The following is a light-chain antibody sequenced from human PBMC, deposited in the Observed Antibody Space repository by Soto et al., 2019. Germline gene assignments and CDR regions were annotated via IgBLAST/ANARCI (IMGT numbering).Light chain of an antibody. V-gene: IGKV3-11*01. CDR2: DAS. J-gene: IGKJ5*01. Sequence: EIVLTQSPATLSLSPGERVTLSCRASQSISTWLAWYQQKPGQAPRLLIYDASNRATGIPARFSGSGSGTDCTLTISSLEPEDFAVYYCQQRSNWPLTFGQGTRLQIK. CDR3: QQRSNWPLT. CDR1: QSISTW.